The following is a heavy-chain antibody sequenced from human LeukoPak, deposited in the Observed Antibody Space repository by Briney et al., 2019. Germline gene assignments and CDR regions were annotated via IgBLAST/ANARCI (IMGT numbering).Heavy chain of an antibody. Sequence: PGGSLRLSCAASGFTFSSYSMNWVRQAPGKGLEWVSSISSSSSYIYYADSVKGRFTISRDNAKNSLYLQMNSLRAEDTAVYYCARAVTPYYYYYMDVWGKGTTVTVSS. J-gene: IGHJ6*03. CDR1: GFTFSSYS. CDR2: ISSSSSYI. V-gene: IGHV3-21*01. CDR3: ARAVTPYYYYYMDV. D-gene: IGHD2-21*02.